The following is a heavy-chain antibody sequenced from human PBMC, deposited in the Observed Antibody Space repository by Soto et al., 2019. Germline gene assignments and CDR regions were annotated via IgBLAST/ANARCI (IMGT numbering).Heavy chain of an antibody. CDR1: GGPFVSYA. D-gene: IGHD2-2*01. J-gene: IGHJ6*02. V-gene: IGHV1-69*01. CDR2: IIPIPGTA. CDR3: ARSQGSSTSLEIYYYYYYGMDV. Sequence: QVQLVQSGAEVKKPGSSLKVSCKASGGPFVSYAISGVRQALGQGLEWMGGIIPIPGTANYAQKFQGRVTIAADESTSTVYMELSSLRSEDTAVYYCARSQGSSTSLEIYYYYYYGMDVWGQGTTVTVSS.